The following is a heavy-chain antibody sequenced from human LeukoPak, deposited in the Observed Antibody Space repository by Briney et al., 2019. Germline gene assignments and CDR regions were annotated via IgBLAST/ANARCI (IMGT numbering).Heavy chain of an antibody. Sequence: GGSLRLSCAASGFTFSSYSMTWVRQAPGKGLEWVANIKQDGSEKNYADSVMRRFSISRDNAKNSLYLQMNSLRVEDTAVYYCARGPRTATPPQPGFYYCAMEVWGQGTTVTVSS. J-gene: IGHJ6*02. CDR2: IKQDGSEK. CDR3: ARGPRTATPPQPGFYYCAMEV. CDR1: GFTFSSYS. D-gene: IGHD5-18*01. V-gene: IGHV3-7*01.